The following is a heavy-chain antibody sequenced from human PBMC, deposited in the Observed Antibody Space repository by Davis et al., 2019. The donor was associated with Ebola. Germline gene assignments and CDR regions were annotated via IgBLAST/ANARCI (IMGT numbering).Heavy chain of an antibody. Sequence: GESLKISCAASGFTFSSYAMSWVRQAPGKGLEWVSAISGSGGSTYYADSVKGRFTISRDNAKNSLYLQMNSLRDEDTAVYYCAASGYSYGYPYFDYWGQGTLVTVSS. CDR3: AASGYSYGYPYFDY. D-gene: IGHD5-18*01. V-gene: IGHV3-23*01. CDR1: GFTFSSYA. J-gene: IGHJ4*02. CDR2: ISGSGGST.